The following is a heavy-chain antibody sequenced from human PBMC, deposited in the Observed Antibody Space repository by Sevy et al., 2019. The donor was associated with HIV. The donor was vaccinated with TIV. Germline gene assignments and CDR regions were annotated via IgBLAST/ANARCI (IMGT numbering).Heavy chain of an antibody. V-gene: IGHV3-7*01. CDR1: GFTFSSYW. CDR3: ARQEMATDDAFDI. Sequence: GGSLRLSCAASGFTFSSYWMSWVRQAPGKGLEWVANIKQDGSEKYYVDSVKGRFTISRDNAKNSLYLQMNSLRAEDMAVYYCARQEMATDDAFDIWGQGTMVTVSS. D-gene: IGHD5-12*01. J-gene: IGHJ3*02. CDR2: IKQDGSEK.